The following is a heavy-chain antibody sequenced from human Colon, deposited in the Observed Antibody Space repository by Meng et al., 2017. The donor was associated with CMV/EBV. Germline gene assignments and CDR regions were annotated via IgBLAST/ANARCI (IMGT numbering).Heavy chain of an antibody. CDR2: TWYGSKWYY. CDR3: TYGWPLKY. J-gene: IGHJ4*02. Sequence: QVQLHQSAPGLVKPWHTLSLTCAGDSVSISTESWTWIRQSPSRCPELLGRTWYGSKWYYEYAVSVKSRITILPDTSQNQISLQLNSVTPDDTTVYYCTYGWPLKYWGQGSLVTVSS. CDR1: DSVSISTES. D-gene: IGHD3-10*01. V-gene: IGHV6-1*01.